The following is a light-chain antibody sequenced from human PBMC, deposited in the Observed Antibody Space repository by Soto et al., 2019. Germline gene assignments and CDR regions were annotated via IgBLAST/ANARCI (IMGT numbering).Light chain of an antibody. J-gene: IGKJ5*01. CDR1: QSVSSN. V-gene: IGKV3-15*01. CDR3: QQYNNWPPIT. Sequence: EIVMTQSPATLSVSPGEGTTLSCRASQSVSSNLGWYQQKPGQAPRLLIYGASTRATGIPARFSGSGAGTEFTLTISSLQSEDFAVYYCQQYNNWPPITFGQGTRLEIK. CDR2: GAS.